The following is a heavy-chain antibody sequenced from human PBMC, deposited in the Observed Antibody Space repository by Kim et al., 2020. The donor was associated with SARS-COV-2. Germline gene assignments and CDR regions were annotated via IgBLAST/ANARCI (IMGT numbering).Heavy chain of an antibody. CDR1: GFTFSSYA. D-gene: IGHD3-22*01. J-gene: IGHJ4*02. V-gene: IGHV3-23*01. CDR2: ISGSGGST. Sequence: GGSLRLSCAASGFTFSSYAMSWVRQAPGKGLEWVSAISGSGGSTYYADSVKGRFTISRDNSKNTLYLQMNSLRAEDTAVYYCAKDRAITMIVESPYFDYWGQGTLVTVSS. CDR3: AKDRAITMIVESPYFDY.